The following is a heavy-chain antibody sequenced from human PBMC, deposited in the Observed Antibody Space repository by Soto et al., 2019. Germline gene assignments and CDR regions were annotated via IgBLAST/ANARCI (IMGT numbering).Heavy chain of an antibody. J-gene: IGHJ1*01. CDR2: IYSSGST. V-gene: IGHV4-4*07. CDR3: SNDEGQDSRGWKLN. D-gene: IGHD1-1*01. Sequence: SDTLPVKCAISGDSINNFYWSWIRQPAGKGLEWIGLIYSSGSTNYNSALASRVTMSVDTSKNQFSLILTSVTAAATAVYYWSNDEGQDSRGWKLNSGKGTLV. CDR1: GDSINNFY.